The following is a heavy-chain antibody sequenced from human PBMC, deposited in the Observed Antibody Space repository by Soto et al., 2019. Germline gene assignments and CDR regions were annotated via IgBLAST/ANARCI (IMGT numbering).Heavy chain of an antibody. Sequence: GASVKVSCKASGDSFSKYTVNWVRQAPRQGLEWMGGIIPRFGTTNYAPTLQDRVTITADESMNTVYMELSSLRSEDTALYYCARGRGLYNSGRSQLDSWGQGTLVTV. CDR1: GDSFSKYT. D-gene: IGHD1-1*01. CDR2: IIPRFGTT. CDR3: ARGRGLYNSGRSQLDS. V-gene: IGHV1-69*13. J-gene: IGHJ4*02.